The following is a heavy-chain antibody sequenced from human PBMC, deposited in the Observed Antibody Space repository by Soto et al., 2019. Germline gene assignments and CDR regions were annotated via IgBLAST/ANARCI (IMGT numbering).Heavy chain of an antibody. V-gene: IGHV4-31*09. CDR3: ARTESGTFDP. Sequence: PSETLSLTCTVSGDSISSGGYYWSWIRQHPGKGLEWIGYIYYSGSTYYNPSLKSRVTISVDRSKNQFSLKLSSVTAADTAVYYCARTESGTFDPWGQGTLVTVSS. J-gene: IGHJ5*02. CDR2: IYYSGST. D-gene: IGHD1-7*01. CDR1: GDSISSGGYY.